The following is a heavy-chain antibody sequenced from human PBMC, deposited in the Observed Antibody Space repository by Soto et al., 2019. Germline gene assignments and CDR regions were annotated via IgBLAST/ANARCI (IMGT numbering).Heavy chain of an antibody. CDR2: IWYDGSNK. CDR1: GFTFSSYG. V-gene: IGHV3-33*01. Sequence: QVQLVASGGGVVQPGRSLRLSCAASGFTFSSYGMHWVRQAPGKGLEWVAVIWYDGSNKYYADSVKGRFTISRDNSKNTLYLQMNSLRAEDTAVYYCARDYYDSSGYLGYWGQGTLVTVSS. J-gene: IGHJ4*02. D-gene: IGHD3-22*01. CDR3: ARDYYDSSGYLGY.